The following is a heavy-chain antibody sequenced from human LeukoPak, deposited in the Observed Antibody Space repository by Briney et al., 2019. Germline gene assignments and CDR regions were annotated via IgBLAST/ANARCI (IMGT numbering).Heavy chain of an antibody. CDR1: GFPFSSYG. J-gene: IGHJ4*02. Sequence: GRSLRLSCAADGFPFSSYGMHWVRQAPGKGLEWVAVISYDGSNKYYADSVKGRFTISRDNSKNTLYLQMNSLRAEDTAVYYCAKDQQRYCSGGSCYSIDYWGQGTLVTVSS. CDR2: ISYDGSNK. D-gene: IGHD2-15*01. V-gene: IGHV3-30*18. CDR3: AKDQQRYCSGGSCYSIDY.